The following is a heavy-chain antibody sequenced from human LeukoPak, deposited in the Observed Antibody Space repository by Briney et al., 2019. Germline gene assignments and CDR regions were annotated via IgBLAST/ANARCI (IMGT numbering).Heavy chain of an antibody. D-gene: IGHD6-19*01. V-gene: IGHV3-48*03. Sequence: PGGSLRLSCAASGFTFSSYEMNWVRQAPGKWLEWVSYISSSGSTIYYADSVKGRFTISRDNAKNSLYLQMNSLRAEDTAVYYCARDFSGWYRGVDYWGQGTLVTVSS. CDR2: ISSSGSTI. J-gene: IGHJ4*02. CDR1: GFTFSSYE. CDR3: ARDFSGWYRGVDY.